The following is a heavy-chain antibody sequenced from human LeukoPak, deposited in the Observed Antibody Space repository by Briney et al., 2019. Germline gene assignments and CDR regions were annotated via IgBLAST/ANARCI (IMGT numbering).Heavy chain of an antibody. CDR2: IYSGGST. J-gene: IGHJ4*02. CDR1: GLIVSGNY. V-gene: IGHV3-53*01. D-gene: IGHD5-12*01. Sequence: GGSLRLSCAASGLIVSGNYMTWVRQAPGKGLEWVSFIYSGGSTYYADSVKGRFTISRDNSKNTLYLQMNSLRAEDTAVYYCGGLGWLRSFAVDYWGQGTLVTVSS. CDR3: GGLGWLRSFAVDY.